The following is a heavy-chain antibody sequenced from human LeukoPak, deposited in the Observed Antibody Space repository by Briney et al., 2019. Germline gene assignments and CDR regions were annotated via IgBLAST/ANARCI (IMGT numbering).Heavy chain of an antibody. CDR1: GFTFSSYN. CDR3: VRDYYDSSGYYHAAP. CDR2: ISTSSSTI. Sequence: GGSLRLSCAASGFTFSSYNMSWVRQAPGKGLEWVSYISTSSSTIYYADSVKGRFTISRDNAENSLYLQMNSLRAEDTAVYYCVRDYYDSSGYYHAAPWGQGTLVTVSS. V-gene: IGHV3-48*01. D-gene: IGHD3-22*01. J-gene: IGHJ5*02.